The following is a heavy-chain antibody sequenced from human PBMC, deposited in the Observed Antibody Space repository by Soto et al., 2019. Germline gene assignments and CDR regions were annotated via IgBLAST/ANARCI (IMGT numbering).Heavy chain of an antibody. CDR1: GFTFTRYS. J-gene: IGHJ4*02. CDR2: ISSTTNYI. V-gene: IGHV3-21*06. Sequence: LRLSCAASGFTFTRYSMNWVRQAPGKGLEWVSSISSTTNYIYYGDSMKGRFTISRDNAKNSLYLEMNSLRAEDTAVYYCARESEDLTSNFDYWGQGTLGTVSS. CDR3: ARESEDLTSNFDY.